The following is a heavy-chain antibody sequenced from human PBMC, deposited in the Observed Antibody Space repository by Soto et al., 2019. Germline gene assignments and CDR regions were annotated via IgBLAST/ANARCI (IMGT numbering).Heavy chain of an antibody. CDR2: IYHSGST. CDR3: ARERPDGARLDP. D-gene: IGHD6-6*01. J-gene: IGHJ5*02. V-gene: IGHV4-30-4*01. CDR1: GGSISSGDYY. Sequence: SETLSHTCTVSGGSISSGDYYLSWIRQPPGKGLEWIGYIYHSGSTYYNPSLKSRVTISVNTSKNQFSLKLSSVTAADTAVYYCARERPDGARLDPWGQGTLVTVSS.